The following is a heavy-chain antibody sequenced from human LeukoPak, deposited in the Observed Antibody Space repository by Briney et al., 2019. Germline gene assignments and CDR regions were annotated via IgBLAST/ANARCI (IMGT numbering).Heavy chain of an antibody. Sequence: MTSETLSLTCTVAGGSISSYYWSWIRQPPGKGLEWIGYIYYSGSTNYNPPLKSRVTISVDTSKKQFSLKLSSVTAADTAVYYCARGLYDFWSGYYYYYYMDVWGKGTTVTVSS. CDR1: GGSISSYY. V-gene: IGHV4-59*01. J-gene: IGHJ6*03. CDR2: IYYSGST. CDR3: ARGLYDFWSGYYYYYYMDV. D-gene: IGHD3-3*01.